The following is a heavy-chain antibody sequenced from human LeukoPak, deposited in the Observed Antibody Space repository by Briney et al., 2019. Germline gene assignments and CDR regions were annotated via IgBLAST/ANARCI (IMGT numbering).Heavy chain of an antibody. CDR2: IYYSGST. J-gene: IGHJ5*02. D-gene: IGHD6-13*01. CDR1: GGSLSSYY. CDR3: ARMWFSSSWDRQFDP. Sequence: SETLSLTCTVSGGSLSSYYWSWIRHPPGKGLEWIGYIYYSGSTNYNPSLKSRVTISVDTSKNQFSLKLSSVTAADTAVYYCARMWFSSSWDRQFDPGGQGTLVTVSS. V-gene: IGHV4-59*01.